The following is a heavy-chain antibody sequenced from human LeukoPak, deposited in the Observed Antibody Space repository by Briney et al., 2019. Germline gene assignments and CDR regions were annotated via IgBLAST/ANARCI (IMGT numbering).Heavy chain of an antibody. J-gene: IGHJ6*04. CDR1: GFIFSDYG. Sequence: QTGRSLRLSCVASGFIFSDYGIQWVRQAPGKGLEWVAVIAYDGNNTYYGDSVRGRFTISRDNSKKMVYLEMNSLRVEDTAVYYCAKTGMLRRVGYLDVWGKGTAVIVSS. CDR3: AKTGMLRRVGYLDV. D-gene: IGHD1-1*01. V-gene: IGHV3-30*18. CDR2: IAYDGNNT.